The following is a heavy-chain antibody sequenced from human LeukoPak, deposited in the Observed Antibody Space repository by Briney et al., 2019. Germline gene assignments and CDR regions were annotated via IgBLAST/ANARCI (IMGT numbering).Heavy chain of an antibody. Sequence: GGSLRLSCAASGFTFDDYAMHWVRQAPGKGLEWVSLISGDGGNTYYADSVKGRFAMYRDNRKNSLYLQMNSLRAEDTAVYYCARAGGSGSYSGYFDYWGQGTLVTVSS. CDR1: GFTFDDYA. CDR3: ARAGGSGSYSGYFDY. V-gene: IGHV3-43*02. J-gene: IGHJ4*02. CDR2: ISGDGGNT. D-gene: IGHD3-10*01.